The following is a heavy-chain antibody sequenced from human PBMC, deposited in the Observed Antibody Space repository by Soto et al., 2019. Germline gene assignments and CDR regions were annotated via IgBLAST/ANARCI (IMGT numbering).Heavy chain of an antibody. D-gene: IGHD5-12*01. V-gene: IGHV4-31*03. Sequence: SETLSLTCTVSGGSISSGGYYWSWIRQHPGKGLEWIGYIYYSGSTYYNPSLKSRVTISVDTSKNQFSLKLSSVTAADTAVYYCARSLYGYDRYYYYYMDVWGKGTTVTVSS. CDR1: GGSISSGGYY. CDR2: IYYSGST. J-gene: IGHJ6*03. CDR3: ARSLYGYDRYYYYYMDV.